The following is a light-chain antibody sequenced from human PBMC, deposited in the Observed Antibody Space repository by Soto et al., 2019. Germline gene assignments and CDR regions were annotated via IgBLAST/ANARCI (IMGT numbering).Light chain of an antibody. CDR1: QRVSNSY. CDR2: AAS. V-gene: IGKV3-20*01. J-gene: IGKJ3*01. Sequence: SVLTKTPGTLSLTPGERATLSCRARQRVSNSYLAWYQQKPGQAPRLLIYAASSRHTGIPDRFSGSGSGTDFTLTISRLQPEDFTVYYCQQYGITPFTFGPGTKVDI. CDR3: QQYGITPFT.